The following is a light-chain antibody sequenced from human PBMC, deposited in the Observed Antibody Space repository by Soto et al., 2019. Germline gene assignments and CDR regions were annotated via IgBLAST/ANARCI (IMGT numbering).Light chain of an antibody. Sequence: DIQMTQSPSSLSASVGDRVTITCQASHDITSYLNWYQHKPGKAPKLLIYDASILEAGVQSRFSGSGSGTDFNFTIRRLQPEDVATYYCQKCDYLPIFGPGTTVDFK. CDR3: QKCDYLPI. CDR1: HDITSY. V-gene: IGKV1-33*01. J-gene: IGKJ3*01. CDR2: DAS.